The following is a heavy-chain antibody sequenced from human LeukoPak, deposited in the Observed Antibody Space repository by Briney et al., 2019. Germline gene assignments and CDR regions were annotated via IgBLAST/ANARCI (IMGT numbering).Heavy chain of an antibody. CDR1: GYTFTSYA. CDR2: INAGNGNT. J-gene: IGHJ4*02. CDR3: ARDLSLLWFGELPN. V-gene: IGHV1-3*01. D-gene: IGHD3-10*01. Sequence: GASVKVSCKASGYTFTSYAMHWVRQAPGQRLEWMGWINAGNGNTKYSQKFQGRVTITRDTSASTAYMELSSLRSEDTAVYYCARDLSLLWFGELPNWGQGTLDTVSS.